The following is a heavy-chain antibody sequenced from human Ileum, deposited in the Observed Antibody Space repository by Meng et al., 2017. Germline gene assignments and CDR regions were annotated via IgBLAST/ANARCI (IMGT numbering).Heavy chain of an antibody. CDR3: ARRTGEVDLLDY. J-gene: IGHJ4*02. Sequence: QLQESGPGLVNPSQTLSLTCSVSGGSISSSSHCCDWIRQPPGKGLEWIGSICYSGNTYYNPSLKSRVSMSVDTSKKQISLKLNSVTAADTAVYYCARRTGEVDLLDYWGQGTLVTVSS. D-gene: IGHD7-27*01. CDR1: GGSISSSSHC. V-gene: IGHV4-39*01. CDR2: ICYSGNT.